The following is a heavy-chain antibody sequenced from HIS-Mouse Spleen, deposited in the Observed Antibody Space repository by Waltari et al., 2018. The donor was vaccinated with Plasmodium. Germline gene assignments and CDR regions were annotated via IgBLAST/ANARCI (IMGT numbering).Heavy chain of an antibody. Sequence: EVQLVASGGGLVKPGGSLRLSCAASGFTLLYYRMTWVRQAPGKGLEWVSSISSSSSYIYYADSVKGRFTISRDNAKNSLYLQMNSLRAEDTAVYYCAREDILTGYYNDYWYFDLWGRGSLVTVSS. V-gene: IGHV3-21*01. J-gene: IGHJ2*01. CDR2: ISSSSSYI. CDR3: AREDILTGYYNDYWYFDL. CDR1: GFTLLYYR. D-gene: IGHD3-9*01.